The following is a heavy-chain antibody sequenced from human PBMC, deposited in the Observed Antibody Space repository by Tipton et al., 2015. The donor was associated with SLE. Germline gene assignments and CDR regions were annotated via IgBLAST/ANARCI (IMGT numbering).Heavy chain of an antibody. CDR1: GFTFDDNA. CDR3: IRYNNGWD. V-gene: IGHV3-9*01. CDR2: ISWNGGRI. Sequence: SLRLSCTASGFTFDDNAMHWVRQAPGKGLEWVSSISWNGGRIGYADSAKGRFTISRDNAKNTLYLQMNSLRAEDTAVYYCIRYNNGWDWGQGTLVTVSS. D-gene: IGHD2-8*01. J-gene: IGHJ4*02.